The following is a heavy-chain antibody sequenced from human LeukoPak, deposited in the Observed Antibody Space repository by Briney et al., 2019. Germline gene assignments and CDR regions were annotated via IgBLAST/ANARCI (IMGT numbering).Heavy chain of an antibody. CDR3: ARVGSSWLRGSYYYYMDV. CDR1: GGSISSGDYY. J-gene: IGHJ6*03. V-gene: IGHV4-30-4*01. D-gene: IGHD6-13*01. CDR2: IYYSGST. Sequence: SQTLSLTCTVSGGSISSGDYYWSWIRQPPGKGLEWIGYIYYSGSTYYNPSLKSRVTISVDTSKNQFSLKLSSVTAADTAVYYCARVGSSWLRGSYYYYMDVWGKGTTVTVSS.